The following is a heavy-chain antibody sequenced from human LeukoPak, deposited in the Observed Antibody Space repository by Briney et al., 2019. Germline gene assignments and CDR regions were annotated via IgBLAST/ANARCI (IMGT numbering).Heavy chain of an antibody. CDR3: VRGSYGAYDY. CDR2: ISYTGTYI. J-gene: IGHJ4*02. V-gene: IGHV3-21*04. D-gene: IGHD4-17*01. Sequence: GGSLRLSCAASAFSFNAYNMNWVRQAPGKGLEWVSPISYTGTYIYYADSVKGRFTISRDNAQNSLYLQMNSLRAEDTAIYYCVRGSYGAYDYWGQGSLVTVSS. CDR1: AFSFNAYN.